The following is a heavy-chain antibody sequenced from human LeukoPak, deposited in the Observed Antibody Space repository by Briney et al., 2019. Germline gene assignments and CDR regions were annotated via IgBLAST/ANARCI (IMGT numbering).Heavy chain of an antibody. D-gene: IGHD1-26*01. CDR3: ARTRHVGYFDY. J-gene: IGHJ4*02. Sequence: SVKVSCKASGGTFSSYAISWVRQAPGQGLEWMGGIIPIFGTANYAQKFQGRVTITTDESTSTAYMELSSLRSEDTAVYYCARTRHVGYFDYWGREPWSPSPQ. CDR2: IIPIFGTA. CDR1: GGTFSSYA. V-gene: IGHV1-69*05.